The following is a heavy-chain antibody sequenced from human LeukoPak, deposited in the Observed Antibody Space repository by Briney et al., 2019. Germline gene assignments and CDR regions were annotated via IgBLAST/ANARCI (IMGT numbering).Heavy chain of an antibody. V-gene: IGHV3-53*01. J-gene: IGHJ4*02. CDR3: AKWHERLLAFDS. CDR1: GFTVSSNY. Sequence: GGSLRLSCAASGFTVSSNYMTWVRQAPGKGLEWVSVIYSGGSTYYAGSVKGRFTISRDNSKNTLYLQMNSLRAEDTAVYYCAKWHERLLAFDSWGQGALVTVSS. D-gene: IGHD1-1*01. CDR2: IYSGGST.